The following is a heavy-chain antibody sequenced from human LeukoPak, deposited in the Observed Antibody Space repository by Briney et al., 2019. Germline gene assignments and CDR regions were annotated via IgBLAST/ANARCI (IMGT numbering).Heavy chain of an antibody. CDR1: GGTFSSYA. CDR2: IIPIFGTA. V-gene: IGHV1-69*13. Sequence: SVKVSCKASGGTFSSYAISWVRQAPGQGLEWMGGIIPIFGTANYAQKFQGRVTITADESTSTAYMELSSLRSEDTAVYYCARWGSGRVPYFDYWGQGTLVTVSS. J-gene: IGHJ4*02. D-gene: IGHD6-19*01. CDR3: ARWGSGRVPYFDY.